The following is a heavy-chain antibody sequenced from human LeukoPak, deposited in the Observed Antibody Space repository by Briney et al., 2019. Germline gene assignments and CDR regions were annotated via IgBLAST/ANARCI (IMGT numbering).Heavy chain of an antibody. CDR1: GFTFSSYS. J-gene: IGHJ3*02. CDR2: ISSSSSYI. D-gene: IGHD3-22*01. Sequence: PGGSLRLSCAASGFTFSSYSMNWVRQAPGKGLEWVSCISSSSSYIYNADSVKDRFTISRDNAKNSLYLQMNSLRAEDTAVYYCARGQWFHDAFDIWGQGTMVTVSS. CDR3: ARGQWFHDAFDI. V-gene: IGHV3-21*01.